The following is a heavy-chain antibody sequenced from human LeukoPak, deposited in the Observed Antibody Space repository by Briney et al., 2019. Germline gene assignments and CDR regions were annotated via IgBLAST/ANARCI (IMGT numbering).Heavy chain of an antibody. Sequence: PGGSLRLSCAASGFTFSNFWMTWVRQAPKKGLEWVANIKQDGSEKYYVDSVKGRFTISRGNAKNSLYLQTNSLRAEDTAVYYCARDESLGDFWSGYFDALDMWGQGTMVTVSS. CDR2: IKQDGSEK. J-gene: IGHJ3*02. V-gene: IGHV3-7*01. CDR1: GFTFSNFW. CDR3: ARDESLGDFWSGYFDALDM. D-gene: IGHD3-3*01.